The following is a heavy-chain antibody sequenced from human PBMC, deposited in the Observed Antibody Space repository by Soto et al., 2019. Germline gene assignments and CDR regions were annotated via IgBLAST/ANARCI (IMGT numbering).Heavy chain of an antibody. CDR1: GYTFTSYD. D-gene: IGHD2-21*01. V-gene: IGHV1-8*01. Sequence: VPVKTFCKAPGYTFTSYDINWVRKATGQGLEGMGWVNPTSGNTGYARRFRGRVTMTRNTSKRTAYMELESLRAEYAAVYDCQSRCGGECYRYYYGIDVWGQGTTVTV. CDR2: VNPTSGNT. J-gene: IGHJ6*02. CDR3: QSRCGGECYRYYYGIDV.